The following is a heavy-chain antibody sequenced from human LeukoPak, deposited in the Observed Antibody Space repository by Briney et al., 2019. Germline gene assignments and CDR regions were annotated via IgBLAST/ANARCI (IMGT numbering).Heavy chain of an antibody. J-gene: IGHJ4*02. CDR2: ISGGGGST. CDR3: AREGGSCTSNSCSDYFDY. D-gene: IGHD6-13*01. Sequence: GGSLRLSCAGSGFTLARHALTWVRQAPGMGLERVSTISGGGGSTHYADSVKGRFTISRDNSKDTVFLQMNNLKAEDTAIYYCAREGGSCTSNSCSDYFDYWGQGTLVTVSP. V-gene: IGHV3-23*01. CDR1: GFTLARHA.